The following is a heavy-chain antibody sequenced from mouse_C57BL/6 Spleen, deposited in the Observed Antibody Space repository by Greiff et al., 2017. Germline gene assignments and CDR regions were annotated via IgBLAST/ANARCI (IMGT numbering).Heavy chain of an antibody. CDR2: ISSGSSTI. CDR3: ARYGLLRRAMDY. CDR1: GFTFSDYG. D-gene: IGHD2-3*01. J-gene: IGHJ4*01. Sequence: EVQVVESGGGLVKPGGSLKLSCAASGFTFSDYGMHWVRQAPEKGLEWVAYISSGSSTIYYADTVKGRFTISRDNAKNTLFLQMTSLRSEDTAMYYCARYGLLRRAMDYWGQGTSVTVSS. V-gene: IGHV5-17*01.